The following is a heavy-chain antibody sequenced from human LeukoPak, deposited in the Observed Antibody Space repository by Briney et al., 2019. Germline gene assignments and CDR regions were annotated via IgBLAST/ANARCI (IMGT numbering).Heavy chain of an antibody. CDR2: IYRTKNTA. CDR3: AREYYGSGTHFDY. J-gene: IGHJ4*02. D-gene: IGHD3-10*01. Sequence: SGTLSLTCAVSGGSISSGNWWSWLRQPPGKGLEWIGEIYRTKNTANYNPSLKSRVSVSVDKSKNQFSLNLSSVTAADSAVYFCAREYYGSGTHFDYWGQGTLVTVSS. V-gene: IGHV4-4*02. CDR1: GGSISSGNW.